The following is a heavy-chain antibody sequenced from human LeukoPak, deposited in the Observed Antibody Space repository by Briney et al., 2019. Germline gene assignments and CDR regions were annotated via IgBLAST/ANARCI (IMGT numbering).Heavy chain of an antibody. Sequence: PSETLSLTCAVHGGSLSGLSSNWIRQSPGKGLEWFGEINENGPTAYNPSLKNRVTISVDTSKNQFSNKFTSVPAADTAVYFSGNRPDMSCRGGYCHVIDYWGQGTLVTVSS. J-gene: IGHJ4*02. CDR1: GGSLSGLS. D-gene: IGHD2-21*02. V-gene: IGHV4-34*01. CDR2: INENGPT. CDR3: GNRPDMSCRGGYCHVIDY.